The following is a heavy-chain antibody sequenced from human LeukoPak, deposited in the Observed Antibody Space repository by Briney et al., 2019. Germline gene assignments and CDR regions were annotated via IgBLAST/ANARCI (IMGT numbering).Heavy chain of an antibody. CDR3: ARQTMIRGVIGNPIES. V-gene: IGHV4-39*01. Sequence: MTSETLSLTCTVSGGSISSGAYYWGWIRQPPGKGLEWLGSIYYSGSTYYTPSLKSRVTMFVDTSKSHFSLKLSSVTAADTAVYYCARQTMIRGVIGNPIESWGQGTLVTVSS. D-gene: IGHD3-10*01. CDR1: GGSISSGAYY. J-gene: IGHJ4*02. CDR2: IYYSGST.